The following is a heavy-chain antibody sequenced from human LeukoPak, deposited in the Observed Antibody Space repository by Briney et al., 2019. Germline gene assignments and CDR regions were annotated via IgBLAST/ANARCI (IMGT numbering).Heavy chain of an antibody. CDR2: FYPGESIYASENT. CDR1: GVSISAYY. D-gene: IGHD4-17*01. Sequence: SGTPSLTCSVSGVSISAYYWSWIREPAGEGLGWICRFYPGESIYASENTNYNPSLKSRVSMSGDTSKNQVSLKLRSVTAADTAVYYCARDPTTVTTIFDSWGQGTLVTVSS. V-gene: IGHV4-4*07. J-gene: IGHJ4*02. CDR3: ARDPTTVTTIFDS.